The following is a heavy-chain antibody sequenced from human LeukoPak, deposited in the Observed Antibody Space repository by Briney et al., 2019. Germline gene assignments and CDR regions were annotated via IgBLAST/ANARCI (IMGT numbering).Heavy chain of an antibody. J-gene: IGHJ4*02. CDR3: ARGIRGHYGSGSYYDY. CDR2: IYYSGST. CDR1: GGSISSYY. V-gene: IGHV4-59*01. D-gene: IGHD3-10*01. Sequence: SETLSLTRTVSGGSISSYYWSWIRQPPGKGLEWIGYIYYSGSTNCNPSLKSRVTISVDTSKNQFSLKLSSVTAADTAVYYCARGIRGHYGSGSYYDYWGQGTLVTVSS.